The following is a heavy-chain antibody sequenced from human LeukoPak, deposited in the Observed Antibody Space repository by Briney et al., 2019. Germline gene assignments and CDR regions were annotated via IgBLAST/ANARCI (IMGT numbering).Heavy chain of an antibody. CDR2: VKPDGSEK. CDR1: GFTFDNCW. CDR3: ARNPNSGYSYIDY. J-gene: IGHJ4*02. D-gene: IGHD1-26*01. Sequence: GGSLRLPCEASGFTFDNCWMGWVRQAPGKGLEWVANVKPDGSEKQYVDSVKGRFTISRDNAKNSLFLQMNNLRAEDTAVYYCARNPNSGYSYIDYWGRGTLVIVSS. V-gene: IGHV3-7*01.